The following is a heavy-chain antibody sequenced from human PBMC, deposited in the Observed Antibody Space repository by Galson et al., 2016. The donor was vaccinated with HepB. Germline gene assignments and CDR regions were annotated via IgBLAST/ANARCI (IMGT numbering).Heavy chain of an antibody. CDR2: IKQDGSEK. CDR3: VRDGGSRWHFDN. CDR1: GFTFSSYW. D-gene: IGHD5-24*01. J-gene: IGHJ4*02. V-gene: IGHV3-7*01. Sequence: SLRLSCAASGFTFSSYWMSWVRQAPGKGLEWVANIKQDGSEKYYVDSVKGRFTITRDNSKSSMSLQMHSLRAEDTAVYYCVRDGGSRWHFDNWGQGTLITVSS.